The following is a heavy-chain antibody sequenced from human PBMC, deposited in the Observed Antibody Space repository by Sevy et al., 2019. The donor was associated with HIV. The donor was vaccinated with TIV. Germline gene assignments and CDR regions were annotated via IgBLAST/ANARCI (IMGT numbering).Heavy chain of an antibody. CDR1: GFLFSSYD. CDR2: ISQSGTTT. J-gene: IGHJ4*02. V-gene: IGHV3-48*03. CDR3: ARDLPPSATTLAHFDY. D-gene: IGHD4-17*01. Sequence: GGSLRLSCAASGFLFSSYDINWVRQAPGKGLEWVSYISQSGTTTYSDSVRGRFTISRDNAKNSLYLQMNTLRAEDTAVYFCARDLPPSATTLAHFDYWGQGTLVTVSS.